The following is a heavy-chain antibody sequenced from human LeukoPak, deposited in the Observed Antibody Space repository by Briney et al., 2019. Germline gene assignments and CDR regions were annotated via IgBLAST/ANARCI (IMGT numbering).Heavy chain of an antibody. V-gene: IGHV3-30-3*01. J-gene: IGHJ5*02. Sequence: GRSLRLSCAASGFTFSSYAMHWVRQAPGKGLEWVAVISYDGSNKYYADSVKGRFTISRDNSKNTLYLQMNSLRAEDTAVYYCARGGYYYGSGSQNWFDPWGQGTLVTVSS. CDR3: ARGGYYYGSGSQNWFDP. D-gene: IGHD3-10*01. CDR1: GFTFSSYA. CDR2: ISYDGSNK.